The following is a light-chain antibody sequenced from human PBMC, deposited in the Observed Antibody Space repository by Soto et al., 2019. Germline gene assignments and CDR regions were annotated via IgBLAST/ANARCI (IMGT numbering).Light chain of an antibody. V-gene: IGLV2-14*01. CDR1: SSDVGGYNY. CDR2: EVS. CDR3: SSYTSSRAYV. Sequence: ALTQPASVSGSPGQSITISCTGTSSDVGGYNYVSWYQQQSGKAPKLMIHEVSNRPSGVSSRFSGSKSGNTASLTISGLQAEDEADYYCSSYTSSRAYVFGIGTKLTVL. J-gene: IGLJ1*01.